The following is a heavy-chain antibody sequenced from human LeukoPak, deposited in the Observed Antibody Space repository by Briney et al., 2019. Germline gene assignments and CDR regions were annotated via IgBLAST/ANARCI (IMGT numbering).Heavy chain of an antibody. Sequence: SGTLSLTCAVSGGSISSSNWWSWVRQPPGKGLEWIGEIYHSGSTNYNPSLKSRVTISVDKSKNQFSLKLSSVTAADTAVYYCARDRCSGGSCYHDAFDIWGQGTMVTVSS. CDR1: GGSISSSNW. D-gene: IGHD2-15*01. J-gene: IGHJ3*02. CDR2: IYHSGST. V-gene: IGHV4-4*02. CDR3: ARDRCSGGSCYHDAFDI.